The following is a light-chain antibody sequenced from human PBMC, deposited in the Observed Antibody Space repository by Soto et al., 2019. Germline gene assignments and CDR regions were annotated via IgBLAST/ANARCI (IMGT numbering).Light chain of an antibody. CDR3: AAWDDSLSGVV. CDR2: RNN. Sequence: VLTQPPSASWTPGQRVTISCSGSSSNIGSNYVYWYQQIPGTAPKLLISRNNQRPSGVPDRSSGSKSGTSASLAISGLRSEDEAHYYCAAWDDSLSGVVFGGGTKVTVL. CDR1: SSNIGSNY. V-gene: IGLV1-47*01. J-gene: IGLJ2*01.